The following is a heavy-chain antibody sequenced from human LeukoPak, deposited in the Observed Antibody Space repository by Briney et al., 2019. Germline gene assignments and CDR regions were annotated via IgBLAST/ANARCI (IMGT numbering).Heavy chain of an antibody. CDR2: IWYDGSNK. D-gene: IGHD3-10*01. J-gene: IGHJ6*02. CDR3: ATGGGSGSNYYNGMDV. V-gene: IGHV3-33*01. Sequence: GRSLRLSCEASGFTFSSYGMHWVRQAPGKGLEWVAVIWYDGSNKYYADSVKGRFTISRDNSKNTLYLQMNSLRAEDTAVYYCATGGGSGSNYYNGMDVWGQGATLTVSS. CDR1: GFTFSSYG.